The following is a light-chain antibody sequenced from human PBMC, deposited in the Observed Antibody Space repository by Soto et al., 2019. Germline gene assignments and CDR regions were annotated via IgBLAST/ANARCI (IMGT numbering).Light chain of an antibody. CDR1: SSNIGSNT. V-gene: IGLV1-44*01. CDR2: SNN. Sequence: QSVLTQPPSASGTPGQRVTISCSGSSSNIGSNTVNWYQQLPGTAPKLLIYSNNQRPSGVPDRFSGSKSGTSASLAISGLQSEDEADYYCAAWDDSHNGYVFRTG. CDR3: AAWDDSHNGYV. J-gene: IGLJ1*01.